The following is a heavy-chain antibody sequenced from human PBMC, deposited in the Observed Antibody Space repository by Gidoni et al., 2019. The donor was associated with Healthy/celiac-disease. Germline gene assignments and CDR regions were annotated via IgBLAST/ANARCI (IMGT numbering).Heavy chain of an antibody. V-gene: IGHV3-64*01. CDR3: ARTTYYDFWSGRGYYYGMDV. Sequence: EVQLVESGGGLVQPGGSLRLSCAASGFTFSSYAMHWVRPAPGKGLEYVSAISSNGGSTYYANSVKGRFTISRDNSKNTLYLQMGSLRAEDMAVYYCARTTYYDFWSGRGYYYGMDVWGQGTTVTVSS. CDR1: GFTFSSYA. D-gene: IGHD3-3*01. J-gene: IGHJ6*02. CDR2: ISSNGGST.